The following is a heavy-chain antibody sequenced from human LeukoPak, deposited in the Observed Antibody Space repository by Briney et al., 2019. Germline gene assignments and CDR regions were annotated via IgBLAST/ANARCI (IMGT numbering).Heavy chain of an antibody. CDR2: IYYSGNT. CDR3: ARDTAGYCSGGSCYSAGAFDI. Sequence: SDTLSLTCTVSGGSISSSSYYWGWIRQPPGQGLEWIGTIYYSGNTYYNPSLKSRVTISVDTSKNQFSLKLSSVTAADTAVYYCARDTAGYCSGGSCYSAGAFDIWGQGTMVTVSS. CDR1: GGSISSSSYY. V-gene: IGHV4-39*07. J-gene: IGHJ3*02. D-gene: IGHD2-15*01.